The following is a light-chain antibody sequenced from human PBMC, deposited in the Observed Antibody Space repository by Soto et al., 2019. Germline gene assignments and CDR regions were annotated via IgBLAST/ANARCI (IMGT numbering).Light chain of an antibody. Sequence: EIVLTQSPATLSLSPGERATLSCRASQSISSNYLSWHQHKPGQGPSLLIYAASSTAAGIPDRFSGSGSGTDFTLTISRLEPEDFALYYCQKYGSAFTFGPGTKVDIK. CDR3: QKYGSAFT. CDR2: AAS. V-gene: IGKV3-20*01. CDR1: QSISSNY. J-gene: IGKJ3*01.